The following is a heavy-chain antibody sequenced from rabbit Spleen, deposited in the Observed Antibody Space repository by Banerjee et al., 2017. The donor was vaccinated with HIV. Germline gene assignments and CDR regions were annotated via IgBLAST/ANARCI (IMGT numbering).Heavy chain of an antibody. V-gene: IGHV1S45*01. CDR1: GFDFSSRYW. D-gene: IGHD2-1*01. CDR2: IYAAGSGDT. Sequence: QQQLVESGGGLVKPEGSLTLTCTASGFDFSSRYWMCWVRQAPGKGLEWIACIYAAGSGDTGHANWATGRFTISKTSSTTVTLQMTSLTAADTATYFCARGVYDDYDTYYFDLWGPGTLVTVS. CDR3: ARGVYDDYDTYYFDL. J-gene: IGHJ4*01.